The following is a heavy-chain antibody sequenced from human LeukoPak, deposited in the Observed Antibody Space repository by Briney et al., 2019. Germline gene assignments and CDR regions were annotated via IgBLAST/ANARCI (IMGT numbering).Heavy chain of an antibody. CDR1: GYTFTSHV. Sequence: ASVTVSCTTSGYTFTSHVLHWVRQAPGQGPEWMGWINPGNGDTKYSQKFQARITISRDTSASTAYMELSSLSSEDTAVYYCARMGDVSKSYYEFYYWGQGTLVTVSS. CDR3: ARMGDVSKSYYEFYY. V-gene: IGHV1-3*01. J-gene: IGHJ4*02. D-gene: IGHD3-10*01. CDR2: INPGNGDT.